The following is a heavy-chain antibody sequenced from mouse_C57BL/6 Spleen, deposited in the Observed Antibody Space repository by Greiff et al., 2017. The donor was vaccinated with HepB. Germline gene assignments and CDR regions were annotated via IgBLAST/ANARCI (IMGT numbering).Heavy chain of an antibody. CDR3: ARSRAYYSNGWYFDV. V-gene: IGHV1-9*01. J-gene: IGHJ1*03. CDR2: ILPGSGST. Sequence: QLQQSGAELMKPGASVKLSCKATGYTFTGYWIEWVKQRPGHGLEWIGEILPGSGSTNYNEKFKGKATFTADTSSNTAYMQLSSLTTEDSAIYYCARSRAYYSNGWYFDVWGTGTTVTVSS. D-gene: IGHD2-5*01. CDR1: GYTFTGYW.